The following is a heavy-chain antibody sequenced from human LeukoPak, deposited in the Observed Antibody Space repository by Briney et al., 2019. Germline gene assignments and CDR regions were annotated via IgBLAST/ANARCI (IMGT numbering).Heavy chain of an antibody. V-gene: IGHV1-8*03. CDR2: MNPNSGNT. CDR3: ASGATIFGVVIISPFDY. J-gene: IGHJ4*02. D-gene: IGHD3-3*01. CDR1: GYTFTSYD. Sequence: ASVKVSCKASGYTFTSYDINWVRQATGQGLEWMGWMNPNSGNTGYAQKFQGRVTITRNTSISTAYMELSSLRSEDTAVYYCASGATIFGVVIISPFDYWGQGTLVTVSS.